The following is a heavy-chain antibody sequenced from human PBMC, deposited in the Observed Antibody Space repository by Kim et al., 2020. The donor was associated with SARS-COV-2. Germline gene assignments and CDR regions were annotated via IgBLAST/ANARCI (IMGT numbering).Heavy chain of an antibody. D-gene: IGHD6-19*01. CDR1: GGSFSGYY. CDR3: ARGQWLGRDIDY. J-gene: IGHJ4*02. Sequence: SETLSLTCAVYGGSFSGYYWSWIRQPPGKGLEWIGEINHSGSTNYNPSLKSRVTISVDTSKNQFSLKLSSVTAADTAVYYCARGQWLGRDIDYWGQGTLV. CDR2: INHSGST. V-gene: IGHV4-34*01.